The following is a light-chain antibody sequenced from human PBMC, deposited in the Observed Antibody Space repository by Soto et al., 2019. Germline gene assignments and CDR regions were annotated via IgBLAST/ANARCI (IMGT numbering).Light chain of an antibody. Sequence: EVVLTQSPATLSLAPGERATLSCRASQFLSSYLAWYQQKPGQPPRLLIYDTSNRATGIPARFSGSRSGTEFTLTVSSLQSEDSAVYYCHQYNNWWTFGQGTKVDIK. CDR3: HQYNNWWT. CDR2: DTS. CDR1: QFLSSY. V-gene: IGKV3-11*01. J-gene: IGKJ1*01.